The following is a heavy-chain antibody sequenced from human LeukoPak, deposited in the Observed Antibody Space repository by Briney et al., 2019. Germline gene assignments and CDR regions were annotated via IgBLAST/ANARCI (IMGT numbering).Heavy chain of an antibody. CDR2: ISYDGSNK. V-gene: IGHV3-30*18. CDR1: GFTFSSCG. CDR3: AKHTLFDY. Sequence: GGSLRLSCAASGFTFSSCGMHWVRQAPGKGLEWVAVISYDGSNKYYADSVKGRFTISRDNSKNTLYLQMNSLRAEDTAVYYCAKHTLFDYWGQGTLVTVSS. D-gene: IGHD2-2*02. J-gene: IGHJ4*02.